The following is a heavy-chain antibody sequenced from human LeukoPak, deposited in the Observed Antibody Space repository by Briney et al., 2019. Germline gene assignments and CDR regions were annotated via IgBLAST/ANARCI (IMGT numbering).Heavy chain of an antibody. D-gene: IGHD4-17*01. CDR1: GFTFSSYA. CDR2: ISSSGSTI. J-gene: IGHJ3*02. CDR3: AGSTGTVTRDAFDI. Sequence: GGSLRLSCAASGFTFSSYAMSWVRQAPGKGLEWVSYISSSGSTIYYADSVKGRFTISRDNAKNSLYLQMNSLRAEDTAVYYCAGSTGTVTRDAFDIWGQGTMVTVSS. V-gene: IGHV3-48*04.